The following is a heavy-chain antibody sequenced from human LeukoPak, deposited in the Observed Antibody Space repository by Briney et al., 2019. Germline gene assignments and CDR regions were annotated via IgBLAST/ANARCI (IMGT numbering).Heavy chain of an antibody. Sequence: PSETLSLTCAVYGGSFSGYYWSWIRQPPGKGLEWIGEINHSGSTNYNPSLKSRVTISVDTSKNQFSLKLSSVTAADTAVYYCARGASPDGXTTXXXDYWGQGXLXTVSS. D-gene: IGHD3-10*01. J-gene: IGHJ4*02. CDR1: GGSFSGYY. V-gene: IGHV4-34*01. CDR2: INHSGST. CDR3: ARGASPDGXTTXXXDY.